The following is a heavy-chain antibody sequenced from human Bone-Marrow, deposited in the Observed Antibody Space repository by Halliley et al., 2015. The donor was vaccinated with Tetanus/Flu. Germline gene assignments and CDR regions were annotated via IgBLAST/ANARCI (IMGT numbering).Heavy chain of an antibody. CDR2: ISYDGNDK. CDR3: AKDHCSGGACYYYRLDV. D-gene: IGHD2-15*01. J-gene: IGHJ6*02. V-gene: IGHV3-30*18. Sequence: ISYDGNDKYYTDPVKGRFAISRDNSKNTLYLQMNGLRREDTALYHCAKDHCSGGACYYYRLDVWGQGTTVTVSS.